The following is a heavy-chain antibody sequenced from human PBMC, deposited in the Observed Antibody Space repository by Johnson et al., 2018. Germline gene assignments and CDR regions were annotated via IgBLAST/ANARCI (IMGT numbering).Heavy chain of an antibody. CDR3: AKDRVGGTRFSAFDI. CDR2: ISWNSGSI. CDR1: GFTFDDYA. Sequence: VQLGESGGGLVQPGRSLRLSCAASGFTFDDYAMHWVRQAPGKGLEWVASISWNSGSIGYADSVKGRFSVSRDNAENSLFLRMNSLRAEDTALYYCAKDRVGGTRFSAFDIWGQGTMVTVSS. J-gene: IGHJ3*02. D-gene: IGHD1-26*01. V-gene: IGHV3-9*01.